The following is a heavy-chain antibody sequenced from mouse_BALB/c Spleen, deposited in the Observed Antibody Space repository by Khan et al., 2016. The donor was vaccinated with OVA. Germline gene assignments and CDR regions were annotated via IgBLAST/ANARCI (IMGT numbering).Heavy chain of an antibody. CDR3: WILL. J-gene: IGHJ2*01. CDR2: IRLKSDDYVT. Sequence: EVKVEESGGGLVQPGGSMKLSCVASGFTFSNYWMNWVRQSPEKGLAWVAEIRLKSDDYVTHYAESVKGRFTISRAASKSSVYLKMHNLQAEDTGIYYGWILLWGQGTTLTVSS. V-gene: IGHV6-6*02. CDR1: GFTFSNYW.